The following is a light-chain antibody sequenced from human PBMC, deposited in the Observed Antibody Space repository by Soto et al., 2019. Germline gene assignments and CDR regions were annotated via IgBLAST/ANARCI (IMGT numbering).Light chain of an antibody. CDR2: DAS. CDR3: QQYNSYWT. Sequence: DIQMTQSPSTLSASVGDRVTITCRASQSISNWLAWYQQKPGKAPNLLIYDASSLESGVPSRFSGSGSGTEFTLTISSLQPDDFATYYCQQYNSYWTLGQGTKVEIK. V-gene: IGKV1-5*01. CDR1: QSISNW. J-gene: IGKJ1*01.